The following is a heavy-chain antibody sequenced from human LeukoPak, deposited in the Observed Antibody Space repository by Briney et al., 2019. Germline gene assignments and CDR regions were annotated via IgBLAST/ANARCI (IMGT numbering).Heavy chain of an antibody. V-gene: IGHV3-9*01. Sequence: GGSLRLSCAASGFTFDDYAMHWVRQAPGKGLEWVSGISWNSGSIGYADSVKGRFTISRDNAKNSLYLQMNSLRAEDTALYYFEKVRYSSGCFFGVFNIGGKGTMVTVSS. CDR1: GFTFDDYA. CDR3: EKVRYSSGCFFGVFNI. J-gene: IGHJ3*02. CDR2: ISWNSGSI. D-gene: IGHD6-25*01.